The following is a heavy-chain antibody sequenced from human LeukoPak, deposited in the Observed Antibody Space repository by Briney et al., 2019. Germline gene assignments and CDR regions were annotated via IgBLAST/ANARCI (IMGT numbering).Heavy chain of an antibody. V-gene: IGHV3-21*01. CDR2: ISSSSAYI. CDR3: ARDSVAGGFDY. Sequence: RGSLRLSCAASGFTFSSYSVNWVRQAPGQGLEWVSSISSSSAYIYYADSMKGRFTISRDNAKNTLYLQMNSLRAEDTAVYYCARDSVAGGFDYWGQGTLVTVSS. D-gene: IGHD6-19*01. CDR1: GFTFSSYS. J-gene: IGHJ4*02.